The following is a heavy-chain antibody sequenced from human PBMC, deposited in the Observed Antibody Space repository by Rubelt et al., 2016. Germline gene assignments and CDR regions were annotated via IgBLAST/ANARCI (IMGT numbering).Heavy chain of an antibody. CDR2: ISSSSSTI. D-gene: IGHD3-22*01. J-gene: IGHJ4*02. Sequence: GSLRLSCAASGFTFSSYSMNWVRQAPGKGLEWVSYISSSSSTIYYADSGKGRFTISRDNAKNSLSLQLNSLRDEDTAVYYCARGYYDSSGYYPYYFDYWGQGTLVTVSS. V-gene: IGHV3-48*02. CDR3: ARGYYDSSGYYPYYFDY. CDR1: GFTFSSYS.